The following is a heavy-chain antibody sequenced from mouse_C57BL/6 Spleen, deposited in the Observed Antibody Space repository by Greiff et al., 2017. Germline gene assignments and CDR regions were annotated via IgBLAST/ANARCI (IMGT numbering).Heavy chain of an antibody. J-gene: IGHJ1*03. Sequence: QVQLQQSGAELARPGASVKMSCKASGYTFTSYTMHWVKQRPGQGLEWIGYINPSSGYTKYNQKFKDKATLTADKSPSTAYMQLSSLTSEDSAVYYCARVGTGWYFDVWGTGTTVTVSS. CDR2: INPSSGYT. V-gene: IGHV1-4*01. CDR1: GYTFTSYT. D-gene: IGHD4-1*01. CDR3: ARVGTGWYFDV.